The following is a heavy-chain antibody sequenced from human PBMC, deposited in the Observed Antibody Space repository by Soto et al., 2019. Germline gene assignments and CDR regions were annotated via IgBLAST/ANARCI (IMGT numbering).Heavy chain of an antibody. J-gene: IGHJ3*02. V-gene: IGHV3-48*02. CDR2: ISSSSSPI. D-gene: IGHD6-19*01. Sequence: EVQLVESGGGLVQPGGSLRLSCAASGFSFSTYNMNWVRQAPGKGLEWLSYISSSSSPIHYADSVKGRFTVSRDNAKNSLYLQMNSLRDEDTAVYYCARDEGPLWLGGAFDIWGQGTMVTVSS. CDR3: ARDEGPLWLGGAFDI. CDR1: GFSFSTYN.